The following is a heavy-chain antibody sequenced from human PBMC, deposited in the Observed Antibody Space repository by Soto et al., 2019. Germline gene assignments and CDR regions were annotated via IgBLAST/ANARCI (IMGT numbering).Heavy chain of an antibody. CDR3: ARGDYYDSSGSLSPLYDY. D-gene: IGHD3-22*01. CDR2: INHSGST. Sequence: SETLSLTCAVYGGSFSGYYWSWIRQPPGKGLEWIGEINHSGSTNYNPSLKSRVTISVDTSKNQFSLKLSSVTAADTAVYYCARGDYYDSSGSLSPLYDYWGQGTLVTVSS. V-gene: IGHV4-34*01. J-gene: IGHJ4*02. CDR1: GGSFSGYY.